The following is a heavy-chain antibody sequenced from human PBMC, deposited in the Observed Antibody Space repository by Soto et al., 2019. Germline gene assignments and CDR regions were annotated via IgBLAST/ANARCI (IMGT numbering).Heavy chain of an antibody. CDR3: AGGGVRGVITRTRDYYGMDV. Sequence: GESLKIPCKGSGYSFTSYCIGWVRQMPGKGLEWMGIIYTGVSDTRYSPSFQGQVTISADKSISTAYLQWSSLKASDTAMYYCAGGGVRGVITRTRDYYGMDVWGQGTTVTSP. D-gene: IGHD3-10*01. CDR1: GYSFTSYC. J-gene: IGHJ6*02. V-gene: IGHV5-51*01. CDR2: IYTGVSDT.